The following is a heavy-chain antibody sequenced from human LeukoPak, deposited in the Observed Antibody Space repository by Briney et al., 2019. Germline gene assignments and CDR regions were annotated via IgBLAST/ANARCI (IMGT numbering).Heavy chain of an antibody. Sequence: GESLKISCKGPEYSFTNYWIGWVRQMPGKGLEWMGIIYPGDSDTRYSPSFQGQVTISADKSISTAYLQWSSLKASDTAMYFCATYAGSYSKYFQHWGQGTLVPVSS. CDR1: EYSFTNYW. CDR3: ATYAGSYSKYFQH. V-gene: IGHV5-51*01. CDR2: IYPGDSDT. D-gene: IGHD3-10*01. J-gene: IGHJ1*01.